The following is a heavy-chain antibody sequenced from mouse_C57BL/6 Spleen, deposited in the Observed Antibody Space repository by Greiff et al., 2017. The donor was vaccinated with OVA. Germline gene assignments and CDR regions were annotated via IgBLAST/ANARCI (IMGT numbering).Heavy chain of an antibody. CDR2: IYPGDGDT. CDR1: GYAFSSSW. J-gene: IGHJ4*01. V-gene: IGHV1-82*01. D-gene: IGHD1-1*01. Sequence: QVQLQQSGPELVKPGASVKISCKASGYAFSSSWMNWVKQRPGKGLEWIGRIYPGDGDTNYNGKFKGKATLTADKSSSTAYMQLSSLTSEDSAVYFCERGGPTSYAMDYWGQGTSVTVSS. CDR3: ERGGPTSYAMDY.